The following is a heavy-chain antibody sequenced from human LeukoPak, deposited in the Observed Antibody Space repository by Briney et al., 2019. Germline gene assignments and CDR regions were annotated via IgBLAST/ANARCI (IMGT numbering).Heavy chain of an antibody. D-gene: IGHD6-19*01. V-gene: IGHV3-64D*06. CDR1: GFTFSNYA. CDR2: INSNGGTT. Sequence: PGGSLRLSCSVSGFTFSNYAMHWVRQAPGKGLEYVSAINSNGGTTYYADSVMGRFTISRDNSKNTLSLQMGSMRPEDTAVYYCVKTIAVAGDFDYWGQGTLVTVSS. J-gene: IGHJ4*02. CDR3: VKTIAVAGDFDY.